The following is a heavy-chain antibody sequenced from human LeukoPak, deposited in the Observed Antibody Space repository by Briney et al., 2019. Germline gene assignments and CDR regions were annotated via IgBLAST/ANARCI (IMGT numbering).Heavy chain of an antibody. V-gene: IGHV3-30-3*01. J-gene: IGHJ5*02. CDR3: ARGGLGYCSSTSCYLAP. D-gene: IGHD2-2*01. CDR2: ISYDGSNK. Sequence: GGSLRLSCAASGFTFSSYAMHWVRQAPGKGLEWVAVISYDGSNKYYADSVKGRFSISRDNSKNTLYLQMNSLGAEDTAVYYCARGGLGYCSSTSCYLAPWGQGTLVTVSS. CDR1: GFTFSSYA.